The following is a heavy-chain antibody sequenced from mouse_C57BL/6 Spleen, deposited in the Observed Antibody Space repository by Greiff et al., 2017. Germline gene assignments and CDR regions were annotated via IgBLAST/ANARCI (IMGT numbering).Heavy chain of an antibody. CDR2: IDPEDGET. J-gene: IGHJ1*03. Sequence: EVKLVESGAELVKPGASVKLSCTASGFNIKDYYMHWVKQRTEQGLEWIGRIDPEDGETKYAPKFQGKATITADTSSNTAYLQLSSLTSEDTAVYYCAREDYYGSSYGYFDVWGTGTTVTVSS. V-gene: IGHV14-2*01. CDR3: AREDYYGSSYGYFDV. D-gene: IGHD1-1*01. CDR1: GFNIKDYY.